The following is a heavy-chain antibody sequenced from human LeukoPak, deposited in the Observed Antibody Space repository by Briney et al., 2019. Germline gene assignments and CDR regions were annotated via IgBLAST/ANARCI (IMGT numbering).Heavy chain of an antibody. Sequence: GGSLRLSCAASGFTFSSYSMNWVRQAPGKGLEWVSSISSSSSYIYYADSVKGRFTISRDNAKSSLYLQMNSLRAEDTAVYYCARGGRSGWYVLSNWGRGTLVTVSS. V-gene: IGHV3-21*01. CDR3: ARGGRSGWYVLSN. D-gene: IGHD6-19*01. J-gene: IGHJ4*02. CDR2: ISSSSSYI. CDR1: GFTFSSYS.